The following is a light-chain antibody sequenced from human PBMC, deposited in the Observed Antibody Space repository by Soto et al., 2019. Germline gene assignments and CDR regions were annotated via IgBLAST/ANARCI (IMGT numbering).Light chain of an antibody. Sequence: SYELTQPPSVSVAPGKTARITCGGNNIGSKSVHWYQQKPGQAPVLVIYYDSDRPSGNPERFSGSNSGNTATLTISRVEDGDEADYYCQVWDSSSDHPFDVFGTGTKVTVL. V-gene: IGLV3-21*04. J-gene: IGLJ1*01. CDR3: QVWDSSSDHPFDV. CDR1: NIGSKS. CDR2: YDS.